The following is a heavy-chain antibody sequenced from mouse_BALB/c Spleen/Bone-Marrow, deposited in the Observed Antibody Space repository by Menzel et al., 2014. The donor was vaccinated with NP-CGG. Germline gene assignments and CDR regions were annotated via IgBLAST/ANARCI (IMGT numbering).Heavy chain of an antibody. Sequence: EVKLMESGGGLVQPGGSRKLSCAASGFTFSSFGMHWVRQAPEKGLEWVAYISSVCSTIYYADTVKGRFTISRDNPKNTLFLQMTSLRSEDTAMYYCARSGYYYGCRPLFDYWGQGTTLTVSS. J-gene: IGHJ2*01. CDR1: GFTFSSFG. CDR3: ARSGYYYGCRPLFDY. D-gene: IGHD1-1*01. CDR2: ISSVCSTI. V-gene: IGHV5-17*02.